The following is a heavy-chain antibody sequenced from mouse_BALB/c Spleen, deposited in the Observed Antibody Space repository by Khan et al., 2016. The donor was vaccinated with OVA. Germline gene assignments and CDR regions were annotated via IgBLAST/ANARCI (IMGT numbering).Heavy chain of an antibody. J-gene: IGHJ4*01. Sequence: VQLVESGPELKKPGETVKISCKASGYTFTNYGMNWVKQAPGKGLEWMGWINTYTGEPTYVDDFKGRFAFSLETSASTAYLQINNLKDEDTATYFCARPPYFSYVMVYWGQGTSVTVSS. D-gene: IGHD2-10*01. V-gene: IGHV9-3-1*01. CDR3: ARPPYFSYVMVY. CDR1: GYTFTNYG. CDR2: INTYTGEP.